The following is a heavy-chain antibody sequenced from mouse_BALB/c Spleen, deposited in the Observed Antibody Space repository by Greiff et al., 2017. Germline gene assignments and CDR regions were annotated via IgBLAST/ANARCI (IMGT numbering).Heavy chain of an antibody. Sequence: SGAELVKPGASVKLSCKASGYTFTSYYMYWVKQRPGQGLEWIGEINPSNGGTNFNEKFKSKATLTVDKSSSTAYMQLSSLTSEDSAVYYCTRPDYYGSSSLAMDYWGQGTSVTVSS. V-gene: IGHV1S81*02. CDR2: INPSNGGT. D-gene: IGHD1-1*01. CDR3: TRPDYYGSSSLAMDY. CDR1: GYTFTSYY. J-gene: IGHJ4*01.